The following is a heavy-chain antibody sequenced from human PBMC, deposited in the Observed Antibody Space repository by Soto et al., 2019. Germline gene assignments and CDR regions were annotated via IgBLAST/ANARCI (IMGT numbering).Heavy chain of an antibody. V-gene: IGHV4-39*01. CDR2: IYYSGST. CDR1: DGSISSSSYY. D-gene: IGHD4-17*01. CDR3: ARGGANDYPFDY. Sequence: QLQGQESGPGLVKASETLALTCTVSDGSISSSSYYWGWIRQPPGKGLEWVGNIYYSGSTYYNPSLKSRVTISVDTSKNQLSLKLSSVTAADTAVYYCARGGANDYPFDYWGQGTLVIVSS. J-gene: IGHJ4*02.